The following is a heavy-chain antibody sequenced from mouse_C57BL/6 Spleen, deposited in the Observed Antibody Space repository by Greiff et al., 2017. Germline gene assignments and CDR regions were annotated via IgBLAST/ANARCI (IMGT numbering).Heavy chain of an antibody. CDR2: IDIGNGYT. CDR3: ARAGFAY. Sequence: DVQLQESGAELVRPGSSVKMSCKTSGYTFKSYGINWVKQRPGQGLEWIGKIDIGNGYTEYHEKFKGKATMTSDTSSSTAYMQLSSLTSEDSAIXFCARAGFAYWGEGSLVTVSA. J-gene: IGHJ3*01. V-gene: IGHV1-58*01. CDR1: GYTFKSYG.